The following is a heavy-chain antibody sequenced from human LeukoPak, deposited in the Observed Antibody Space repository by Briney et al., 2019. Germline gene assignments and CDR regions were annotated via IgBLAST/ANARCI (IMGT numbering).Heavy chain of an antibody. D-gene: IGHD6-19*01. CDR2: IIPIFGTA. V-gene: IGHV1-69*06. J-gene: IGHJ6*03. Sequence: ASVKVSCKASGGTFSSYAISWVRQAPGQGLEWMGRIIPIFGTANYAQKFQGRVTITADKSTSTAYMELSSLRSEDTAVYYCARAPGGSSGWYNYYYYYMDVWGKGPTVTVSS. CDR3: ARAPGGSSGWYNYYYYYMDV. CDR1: GGTFSSYA.